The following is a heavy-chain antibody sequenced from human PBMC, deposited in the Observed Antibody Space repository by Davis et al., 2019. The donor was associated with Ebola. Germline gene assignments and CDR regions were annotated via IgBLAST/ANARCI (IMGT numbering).Heavy chain of an antibody. CDR3: ARAFFGYYNWFDP. Sequence: PSETLSLTCAASGFTFSSYWMSWVRQAPGKGLEWVANIKQDGSEKYYVDSVKGRFTISRDNAKNSLYLQMNSLRAEDTAVYYCARAFFGYYNWFDPWGQGTLVTVSS. CDR1: GFTFSSYW. D-gene: IGHD3-22*01. V-gene: IGHV3-7*01. CDR2: IKQDGSEK. J-gene: IGHJ5*02.